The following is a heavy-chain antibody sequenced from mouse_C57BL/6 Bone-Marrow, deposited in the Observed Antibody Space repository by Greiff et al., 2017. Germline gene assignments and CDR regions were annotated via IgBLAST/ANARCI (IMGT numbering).Heavy chain of an antibody. J-gene: IGHJ4*01. D-gene: IGHD2-1*01. CDR1: GFTFSSYG. CDR3: VRRNYGKDGGARDV. CDR2: ISSGGSYT. V-gene: IGHV5-6*01. Sequence: EVQLVESGGDLVKPGGSLKLSCAASGFTFSSYGMSWVRQTPDKRLERVATISSGGSYTYYPDSVKGRFTISRDTAKNTLYLQMSSLRTEDTGKLYSVRRNYGKDGGARDVWGQGTSVTVS.